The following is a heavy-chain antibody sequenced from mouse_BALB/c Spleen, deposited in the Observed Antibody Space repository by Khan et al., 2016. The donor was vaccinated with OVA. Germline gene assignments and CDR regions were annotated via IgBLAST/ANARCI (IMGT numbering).Heavy chain of an antibody. CDR1: GYTFTSYT. Sequence: QVQLQQSGAELARPGASVKMSCKASGYTFTSYTIHWIKLRPGQGLEWIGYINPSNAYTNYNQRFKDKATLTADKSSTTAYIQLSSLTSDDSAVYYVVRGGAYHRNDGWFAYWGLGTLVTVSA. CDR2: INPSNAYT. D-gene: IGHD2-14*01. J-gene: IGHJ3*01. V-gene: IGHV1-4*01. CDR3: VRGGAYHRNDGWFAY.